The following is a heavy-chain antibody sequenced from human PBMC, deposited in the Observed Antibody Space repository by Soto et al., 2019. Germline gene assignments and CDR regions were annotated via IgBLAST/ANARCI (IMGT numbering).Heavy chain of an antibody. CDR2: ISAYNGNT. D-gene: IGHD3-10*01. J-gene: IGHJ6*02. CDR3: ARGGMVRGVINYYYYGMDV. CDR1: GYTFTSYG. Sequence: ASVKVSCKASGYTFTSYGISWVRQAPGQGLEWMGWISAYNGNTNYAQKLQGRVTMTTDTSTSTAYMELRSLRSDDTAVYYCARGGMVRGVINYYYYGMDVWGQGTTVTVSS. V-gene: IGHV1-18*01.